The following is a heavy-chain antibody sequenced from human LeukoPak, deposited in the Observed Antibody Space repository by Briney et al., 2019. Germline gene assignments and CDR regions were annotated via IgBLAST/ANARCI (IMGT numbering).Heavy chain of an antibody. CDR2: IYYSGST. J-gene: IGHJ3*02. V-gene: IGHV4-39*07. D-gene: IGHD6-25*01. CDR3: ARFKRIFDI. Sequence: SETLSLTCTVSGGSISSSSYYWGWIRQPPGKGLEWIGSIYYSGSTYYNPSLKSRVTISVDTSKNQFSLKLSSVTAADTAVYYCARFKRIFDIWGQGTMVTVSS. CDR1: GGSISSSSYY.